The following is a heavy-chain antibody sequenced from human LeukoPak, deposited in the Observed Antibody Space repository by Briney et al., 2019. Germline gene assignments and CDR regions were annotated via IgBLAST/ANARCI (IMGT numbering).Heavy chain of an antibody. CDR3: AVGLGTFDY. J-gene: IGHJ4*02. CDR2: IYYSGST. D-gene: IGHD7-27*01. CDR1: RGSISSSRYY. Sequence: SETLSLTCTVSRGSISSSRYYWCWIRQPPGKGLEWIGSIYYSGSTYYNPSLKSRVTISGDTSKNQFSLKLSSVTAADTAVYYCAVGLGTFDYWGQGTLVTVSS. V-gene: IGHV4-39*01.